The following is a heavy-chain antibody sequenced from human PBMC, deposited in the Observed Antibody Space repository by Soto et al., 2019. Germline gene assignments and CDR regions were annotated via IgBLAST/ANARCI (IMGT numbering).Heavy chain of an antibody. D-gene: IGHD2-2*02. V-gene: IGHV5-10-1*01. CDR2: IDPSDSYT. CDR1: GYSFTSYW. CDR3: ARLEYQLLYAWFDP. J-gene: IGHJ5*02. Sequence: GESLKISFKGSGYSFTSYWINWVRQMPGKDLEWMGRIDPSDSYTNYSPSFQGHVTISADKSISTAYLQWSSLKASDTAMYYCARLEYQLLYAWFDPWGQGTLVTVSS.